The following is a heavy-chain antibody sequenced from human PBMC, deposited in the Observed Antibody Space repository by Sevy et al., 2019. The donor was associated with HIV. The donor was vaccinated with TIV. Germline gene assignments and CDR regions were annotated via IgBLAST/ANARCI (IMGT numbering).Heavy chain of an antibody. CDR1: GFTFSSYA. CDR2: ISYGGSNK. CDR3: ARAEGGQNYYYYGMDV. Sequence: GGSLRLSCAASGFTFSSYAMHWVRQAPGKGLEWVAVISYGGSNKYYADSVKGRFTISRDNSKNTLYLQMNSLRAEDTAVYYCARAEGGQNYYYYGMDVWGQGTTVTVSS. D-gene: IGHD2-15*01. J-gene: IGHJ6*02. V-gene: IGHV3-30*04.